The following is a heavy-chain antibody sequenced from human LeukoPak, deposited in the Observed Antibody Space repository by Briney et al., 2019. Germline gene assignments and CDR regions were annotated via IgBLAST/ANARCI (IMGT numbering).Heavy chain of an antibody. Sequence: GGSLRPSCAASGFTFSSYAMSWVRQAPGKGLEWVSAISGSGGSTYYADSVKGRFTISRDNSKNTLYLQMNSLRAEDTAVYYCAKDREPYYDFWSGYCFDYWGQGTLVTVSS. CDR3: AKDREPYYDFWSGYCFDY. D-gene: IGHD3-3*01. V-gene: IGHV3-23*01. J-gene: IGHJ4*02. CDR2: ISGSGGST. CDR1: GFTFSSYA.